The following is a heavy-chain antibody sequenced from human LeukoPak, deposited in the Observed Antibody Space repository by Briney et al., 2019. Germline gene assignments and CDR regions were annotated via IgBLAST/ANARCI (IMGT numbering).Heavy chain of an antibody. CDR1: GFTVSSNY. J-gene: IGHJ4*02. CDR2: IYSGGST. V-gene: IGHV3-66*01. CDR3: ARSYYGDPDY. D-gene: IGHD4-17*01. Sequence: GGSLRLSCAASGFTVSSNYMSWVRPAPGKGLEWVSVIYSGGSTYYADSVKGRFTISRDNSKNTLYLQMNSLRAEDTAVYYCARSYYGDPDYWGQGTLVTVSS.